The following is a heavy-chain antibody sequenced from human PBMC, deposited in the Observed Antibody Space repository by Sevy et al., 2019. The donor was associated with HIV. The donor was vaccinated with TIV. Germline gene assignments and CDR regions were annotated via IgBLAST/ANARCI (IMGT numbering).Heavy chain of an antibody. J-gene: IGHJ3*02. CDR1: GFTFSSYW. CDR2: IKQDGSEK. D-gene: IGHD3-22*01. V-gene: IGHV3-7*01. Sequence: GGSLRLSCAASGFTFSSYWMSWVRQAPGKGLEWVANIKQDGSEKYYVDSVKGRFTISRDNAKNSLYLQMNSLRAEDTAVYYCARDILAWSSYYDSSGYYPDDAFDIWGQRTMVTVSS. CDR3: ARDILAWSSYYDSSGYYPDDAFDI.